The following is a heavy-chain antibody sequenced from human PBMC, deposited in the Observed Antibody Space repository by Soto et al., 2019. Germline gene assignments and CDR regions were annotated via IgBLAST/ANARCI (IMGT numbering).Heavy chain of an antibody. CDR2: IYPGDSDT. D-gene: IGHD5-12*01. V-gene: IGHV5-51*01. CDR1: GYSFSNYW. Sequence: GESLKISCYGSGYSFSNYWIGWVRQMPGKGLEWKGIIYPGDSDTRNSPSFQGQVTISADKSISTAYLQWSSLKASDTAMYYWVCPTRDGYGPEACYFDSWGQGTLVTVSS. J-gene: IGHJ4*02. CDR3: VCPTRDGYGPEACYFDS.